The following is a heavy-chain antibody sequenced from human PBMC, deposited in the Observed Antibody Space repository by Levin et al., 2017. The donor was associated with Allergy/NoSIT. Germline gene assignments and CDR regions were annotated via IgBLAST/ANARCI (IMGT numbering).Heavy chain of an antibody. D-gene: IGHD6-6*01. CDR3: ARYRTSSSSVSAFDI. CDR1: GGTFSSYT. CDR2: IIPILGIA. J-gene: IGHJ3*02. Sequence: ASVKVSCKASGGTFSSYTISWVRQAPGQGLEWMGRIIPILGIANYAQKFQGRVTITADKSTSTAYMELSSLRSEDTAVYYCARYRTSSSSVSAFDIWGQGTMVTVSS. V-gene: IGHV1-69*02.